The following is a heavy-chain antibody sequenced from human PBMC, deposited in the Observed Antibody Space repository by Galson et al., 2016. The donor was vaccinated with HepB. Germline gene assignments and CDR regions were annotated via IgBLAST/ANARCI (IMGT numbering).Heavy chain of an antibody. CDR3: ARVHFWSGYYLDY. D-gene: IGHD3-3*02. J-gene: IGHJ4*02. V-gene: IGHV1-18*01. CDR1: GYTFTNYG. Sequence: SVKVSCKASGYTFTNYGISWVRQAPGHGLEWVGWITTYNGNTNYAQKFQDRVTMTTDTSTSTAYMELRSLRSDDTAVYYCARVHFWSGYYLDYWAQGILVTVSS. CDR2: ITTYNGNT.